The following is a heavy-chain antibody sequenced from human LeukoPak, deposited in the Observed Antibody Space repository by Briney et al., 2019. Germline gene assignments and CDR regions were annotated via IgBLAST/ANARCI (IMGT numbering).Heavy chain of an antibody. CDR3: AKKREGMAAANWFDP. J-gene: IGHJ5*02. CDR2: MSYDEKNE. CDR1: GFTFSTYT. D-gene: IGHD6-13*01. Sequence: PGGSLRLSCAASGFTFSTYTMHWVRQAPGKGLEWVAVMSYDEKNEYYADSVKGRFTISRDNSKNTLYLQMSSLRADDTAVYYCAKKREGMAAANWFDPWGQGTLVTVSS. V-gene: IGHV3-30-3*02.